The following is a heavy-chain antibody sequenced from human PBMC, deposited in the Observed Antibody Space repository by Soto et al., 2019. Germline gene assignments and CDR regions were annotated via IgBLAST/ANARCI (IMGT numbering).Heavy chain of an antibody. CDR2: IYHSGST. D-gene: IGHD3-22*01. CDR1: GGSISSGGYS. CDR3: ARAFRSHYYDSSGYHFDY. Sequence: QLQLQESGSGLVKPSQTLSLTCAVSGGSISSGGYSWSWIRQPPGKGLEWIGYIYHSGSTYYNPSLKSRVTISVDRSKNQFSLKLSSVTAADTAVYYCARAFRSHYYDSSGYHFDYWGQGTLVTVSS. V-gene: IGHV4-30-2*01. J-gene: IGHJ4*02.